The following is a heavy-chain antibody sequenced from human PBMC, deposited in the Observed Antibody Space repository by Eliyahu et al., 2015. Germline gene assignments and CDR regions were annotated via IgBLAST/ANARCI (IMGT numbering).Heavy chain of an antibody. V-gene: IGHV5-51*01. Sequence: EVQLVQSGSXVKKPGESLTISCKGSGYSFSSYWIAWVRQMPGKGLECMGIIYPFNSETVYSPSFQGQVTISANKSISAAFLHWSSLRASDTAIYYCARHFGGGDPGNNWFAPWGQGTLVTVSS. J-gene: IGHJ5*02. D-gene: IGHD3-3*01. CDR2: IYPFNSET. CDR1: GYSFSSYW. CDR3: ARHFGGGDPGNNWFAP.